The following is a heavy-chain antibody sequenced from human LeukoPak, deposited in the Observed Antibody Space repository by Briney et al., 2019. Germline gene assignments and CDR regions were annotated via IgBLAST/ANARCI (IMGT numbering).Heavy chain of an antibody. D-gene: IGHD6-13*01. CDR3: ARVVAAVMNWFDP. J-gene: IGHJ5*02. V-gene: IGHV4-59*01. CDR1: GGSISNYY. Sequence: WETLSLTCTVSGGSISNYYWGWVRQPPGKGLEWIGYMYYSGSTNYSPSLKSRVTMSADTSKNQFSLKLTSVTAADTAVYYCARVVAAVMNWFDPWGQGTLVTVSS. CDR2: MYYSGST.